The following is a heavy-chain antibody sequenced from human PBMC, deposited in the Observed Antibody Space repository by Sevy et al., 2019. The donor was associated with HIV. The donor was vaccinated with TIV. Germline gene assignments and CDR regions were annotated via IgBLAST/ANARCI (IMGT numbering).Heavy chain of an antibody. J-gene: IGHJ4*02. V-gene: IGHV3-11*01. CDR1: GFTFSDYY. Sequence: GGSLRLSCAASGFTFSDYYMSWVRQAPGKGLEWVSYISSSGNSIYYADSVKGRFTVSRDNAKNSLSLQMNSLRGEDTAVYYCARAGGDWDIDYWGQGTLVTVSS. CDR2: ISSSGNSI. D-gene: IGHD2-21*02. CDR3: ARAGGDWDIDY.